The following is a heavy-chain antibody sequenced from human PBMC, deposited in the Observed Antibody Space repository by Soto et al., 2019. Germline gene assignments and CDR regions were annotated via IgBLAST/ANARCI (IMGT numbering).Heavy chain of an antibody. Sequence: EVQLLESGGGLVQPGGSLRLSCAASGFTFSSYAMSWVRQAPGKGLEWVSTISGSGGNTYYADSVKGRFTISRDNSKNTLYLQMNSLRVEDTAVYYCAKDRLLRFLEGPPGFDYWGQGTLVTVSS. CDR3: AKDRLLRFLEGPPGFDY. D-gene: IGHD3-3*01. J-gene: IGHJ4*02. CDR2: ISGSGGNT. CDR1: GFTFSSYA. V-gene: IGHV3-23*01.